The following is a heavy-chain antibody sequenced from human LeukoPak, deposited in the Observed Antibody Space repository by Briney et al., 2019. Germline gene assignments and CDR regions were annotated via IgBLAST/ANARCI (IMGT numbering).Heavy chain of an antibody. CDR2: ISAYNGNT. V-gene: IGHV1-18*01. J-gene: IGHJ6*03. Sequence: ASVKVSCKASGYTFTSYGISWVRQAPGQGLEWMGWISAYNGNTNYAQKLQGRVTMTTDTSTSTAYMELRSLRSDDTAVYYCARVGGGGPTGVAYYYYYYMDVWGKGTTVTVSS. CDR1: GYTFTSYG. D-gene: IGHD2-21*01. CDR3: ARVGGGGPTGVAYYYYYYMDV.